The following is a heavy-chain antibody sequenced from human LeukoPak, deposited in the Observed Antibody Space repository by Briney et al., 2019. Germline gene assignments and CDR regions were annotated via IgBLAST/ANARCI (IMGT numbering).Heavy chain of an antibody. CDR3: ARDYIYDISTYRFDY. CDR1: GFTFPEYW. V-gene: IGHV3-7*04. D-gene: IGHD3-9*01. Sequence: GGSLRLSRAASGFTFPEYWMSWVPQAPGKGLEWVANIKHDGSQKFYVASAQGRFTISRDNAKNSLYLQMNSLRVEDTALYYCARDYIYDISTYRFDYWGHGALVTVSS. J-gene: IGHJ4*01. CDR2: IKHDGSQK.